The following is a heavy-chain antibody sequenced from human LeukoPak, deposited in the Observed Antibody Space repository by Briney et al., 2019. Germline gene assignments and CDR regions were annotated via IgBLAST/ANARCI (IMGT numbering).Heavy chain of an antibody. Sequence: GGSLRLSCAASGFTFSSYSMKWVRQAPGRGLEWVSYISTSGTTTYYADSVKGRFTISSDNAKSSLYLQMNSLRVEDTAVYYCARGPPLFDPWGQGTLVTVSS. V-gene: IGHV3-48*01. CDR1: GFTFSSYS. CDR3: ARGPPLFDP. J-gene: IGHJ5*02. CDR2: ISTSGTTT.